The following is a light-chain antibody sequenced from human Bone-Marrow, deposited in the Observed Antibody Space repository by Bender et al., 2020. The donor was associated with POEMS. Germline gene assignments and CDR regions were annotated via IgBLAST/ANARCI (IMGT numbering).Light chain of an antibody. CDR2: GKN. CDR3: NCSARDISVNHWV. V-gene: IGLV3-19*01. CDR1: SLRSYY. J-gene: IGLJ3*02. Sequence: SSELTQDPAVSVALGQTVRITCQGDSLRSYYASWYQQKPGQAPVLVIYGKNNRPSGIPDRFSGSSSGNTASLTITGAQAEDEADYYCNCSARDISVNHWVVGGGTKLTVL.